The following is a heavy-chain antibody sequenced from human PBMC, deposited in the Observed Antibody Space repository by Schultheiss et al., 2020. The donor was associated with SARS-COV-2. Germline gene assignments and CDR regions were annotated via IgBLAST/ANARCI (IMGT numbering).Heavy chain of an antibody. J-gene: IGHJ4*02. Sequence: GGSLRLSCAASGFTVSNNYMSWVRQAPGKGLEWVSFICCGDKTEYADSVKGRFIISRDNSKNTLYLQMYGLRPEDTAVYYCARVVSVVVPAAIEKFFDYWGQGTLVTVSS. CDR2: ICCGDKT. V-gene: IGHV3-66*01. CDR1: GFTVSNNY. CDR3: ARVVSVVVPAAIEKFFDY. D-gene: IGHD2-2*01.